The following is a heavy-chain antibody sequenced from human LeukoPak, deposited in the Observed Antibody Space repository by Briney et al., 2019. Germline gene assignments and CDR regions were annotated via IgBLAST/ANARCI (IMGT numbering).Heavy chain of an antibody. CDR1: GGSFSGDY. D-gene: IGHD3-10*01. Sequence: SETLSLTCAVYGGSFSGDYWSWIRQPPGKGLEWIGEVNQSGSSNYNLSLKSRVTISIDTSKNQFSLKLSSVTAADTAVYYCARGQFIYGTYNWFAPWGQGTLVTVSS. J-gene: IGHJ5*02. V-gene: IGHV4-34*01. CDR3: ARGQFIYGTYNWFAP. CDR2: VNQSGSS.